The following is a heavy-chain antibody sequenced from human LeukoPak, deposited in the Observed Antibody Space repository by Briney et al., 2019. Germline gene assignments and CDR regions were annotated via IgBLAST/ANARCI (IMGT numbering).Heavy chain of an antibody. V-gene: IGHV3-48*04. Sequence: PGGSLRLSCAASGFNFSADSMNWVRQAPGKGLEWISYIARGSTTIYYADSVKGRFTISRDNAENSLYLQMNSLRAEDTAVYYCARGRGLSPYESSGYYYIDYWGQGTLVTVSS. CDR2: IARGSTTI. CDR3: ARGRGLSPYESSGYYYIDY. D-gene: IGHD3-22*01. CDR1: GFNFSADS. J-gene: IGHJ4*02.